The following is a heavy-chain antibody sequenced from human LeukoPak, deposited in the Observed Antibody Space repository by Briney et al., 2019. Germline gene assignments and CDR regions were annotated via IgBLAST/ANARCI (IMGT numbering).Heavy chain of an antibody. CDR2: MNPNSGNT. Sequence: ASVKVSCKASGYTFTSYDINWVRQATGQGLEWMGWMNPNSGNTGYAQKFQGRVTMTRNTSISTAYMELSSLRSEDTAVYYCARGSTVVRGVSPAGDYWGQGTLVTVSS. D-gene: IGHD3-10*01. CDR3: ARGSTVVRGVSPAGDY. V-gene: IGHV1-8*01. CDR1: GYTFTSYD. J-gene: IGHJ4*02.